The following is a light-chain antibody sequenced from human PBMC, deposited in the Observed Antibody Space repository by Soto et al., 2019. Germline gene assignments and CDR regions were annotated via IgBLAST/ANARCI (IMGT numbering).Light chain of an antibody. J-gene: IGLJ2*01. CDR3: QSYDSTLSGSRV. CDR1: SSNIGAGYD. Sequence: QSVLTQPPSVSGAPGQRVTISCTGSSSNIGAGYDVHWYQQLPGAAPKLLIYGDSNRPSGVPDRFSASKSGTSASLAITGLKAEDEADYYCQSYDSTLSGSRVFGGGTKLTVL. CDR2: GDS. V-gene: IGLV1-40*01.